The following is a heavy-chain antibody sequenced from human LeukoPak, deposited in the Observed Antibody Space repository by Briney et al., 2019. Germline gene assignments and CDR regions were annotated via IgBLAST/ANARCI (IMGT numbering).Heavy chain of an antibody. D-gene: IGHD6-19*01. V-gene: IGHV1-46*01. J-gene: IGHJ6*02. Sequence: ASVKVSFKASGYTFTSYYMHWVRQAPGQGLEWMGIINPSGGSTSYAQKFQGRVTMTRDTSTSTVYMELSRLRSEDTAVYYCAREKESGWYPYYYYYYGMDVWGQGTTVTVSS. CDR3: AREKESGWYPYYYYYYGMDV. CDR1: GYTFTSYY. CDR2: INPSGGST.